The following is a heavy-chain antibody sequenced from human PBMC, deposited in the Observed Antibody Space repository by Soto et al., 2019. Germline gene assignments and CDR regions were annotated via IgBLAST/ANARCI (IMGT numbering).Heavy chain of an antibody. V-gene: IGHV3-20*04. Sequence: PGGSLRLSCTASGFTFDDYAMSWVRQAPGKGLEWVSDINWNGGTTGYADSVKGRFTISRDNAKNSLYLQMNSLRAEDTALYYCARASRYSPTPPDYWGQGTLVTVSS. J-gene: IGHJ4*02. CDR1: GFTFDDYA. D-gene: IGHD6-13*01. CDR3: ARASRYSPTPPDY. CDR2: INWNGGTT.